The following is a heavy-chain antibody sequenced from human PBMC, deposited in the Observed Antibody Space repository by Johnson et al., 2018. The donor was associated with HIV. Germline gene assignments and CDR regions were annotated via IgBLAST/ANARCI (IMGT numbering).Heavy chain of an antibody. Sequence: QMLLVESGGGVVQTGGSLRLSCAASGFTFSSYGMHWVRQAPGKGLEWVAVISYDGSNKYYADSVKGRFTISRDNSKNTLYLQMNSLRAEDTAVNYCAKVNRMGQWLAGGGAFDIWGQGTMVTVSS. D-gene: IGHD6-19*01. V-gene: IGHV3-30*19. CDR2: ISYDGSNK. J-gene: IGHJ3*02. CDR1: GFTFSSYG. CDR3: AKVNRMGQWLAGGGAFDI.